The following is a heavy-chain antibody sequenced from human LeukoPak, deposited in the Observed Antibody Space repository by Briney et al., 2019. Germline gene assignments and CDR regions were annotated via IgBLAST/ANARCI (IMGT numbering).Heavy chain of an antibody. J-gene: IGHJ5*02. V-gene: IGHV3-9*01. CDR1: GFTFDDYA. D-gene: IGHD6-6*01. Sequence: GRSLRLSCAASGFTFDDYAMHWVRQAPGKGLEWVSGISWNSGSIGYADSVKGRFTISRDNAKNSLYLQMNRLRAEDTALYYWTKDRRMEYTSSSGNWFDPWGQGTPVTVSS. CDR2: ISWNSGSI. CDR3: TKDRRMEYTSSSGNWFDP.